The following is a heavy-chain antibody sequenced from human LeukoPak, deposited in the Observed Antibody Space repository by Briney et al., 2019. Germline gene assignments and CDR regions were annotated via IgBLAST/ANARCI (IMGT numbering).Heavy chain of an antibody. CDR1: GFTFSTYW. D-gene: IGHD1-14*01. J-gene: IGHJ4*02. CDR2: IKPDGSEK. CDR3: ARDRTRSAY. Sequence: GESLRLSCAASGFTFSTYWMTWVRQAPGKGLEWVANIKPDGSEKYYVDSVKGRFTISRDNAKNSLYLQMNSLTAEDTAVYYCARDRTRSAYWGQGTLVIVSS. V-gene: IGHV3-7*01.